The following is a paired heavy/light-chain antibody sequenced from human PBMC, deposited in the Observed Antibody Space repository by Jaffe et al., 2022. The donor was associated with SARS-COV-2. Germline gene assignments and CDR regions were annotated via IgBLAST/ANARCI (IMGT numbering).Heavy chain of an antibody. D-gene: IGHD3-16*02. CDR1: GFTFSSYA. CDR2: ISGSGGST. CDR3: AKSPSDYDYVWGSYRPHYYFDY. V-gene: IGHV3-23*01. Sequence: EVQLLESGGGLVQPGGSLRLSCAASGFTFSSYAMSWVRQAPGKGLEWVSAISGSGGSTYYADSVKGRFTISRDNSKNTLYLQMNSLRAEDTAVYYCAKSPSDYDYVWGSYRPHYYFDYWGQGTLVTVSS. J-gene: IGHJ4*02.
Light chain of an antibody. J-gene: IGLJ3*02. CDR2: DDS. CDR1: NIGSKS. Sequence: SYVLTQPPSVSVAPGQTARITCGGNNIGSKSVHWYQQKPGQAPVLVVYDDSDRPSGIPERFSGSNSGNTATLTISRVEAGDEADYYCQVWDSSSDHPGVFGGGTKLTVL. V-gene: IGLV3-21*02. CDR3: QVWDSSSDHPGV.